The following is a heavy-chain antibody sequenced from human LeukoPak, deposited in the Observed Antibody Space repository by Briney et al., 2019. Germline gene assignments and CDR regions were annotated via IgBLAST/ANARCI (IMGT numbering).Heavy chain of an antibody. CDR3: ARMYDFWSGYYPIDY. D-gene: IGHD3/OR15-3a*01. CDR1: GFSLSTGGVG. J-gene: IGHJ4*02. CDR2: IYWDDDK. V-gene: IGHV2-5*02. Sequence: SGPTLVNPTQTLTLTCTFSGFSLSTGGVGVGWIRQPPGKALEWLALIYWDDDKRYSPSLKSRLTITKDTSKNQVVLTMTNMDPVDTATYYCARMYDFWSGYYPIDYWGQGTLVTVSS.